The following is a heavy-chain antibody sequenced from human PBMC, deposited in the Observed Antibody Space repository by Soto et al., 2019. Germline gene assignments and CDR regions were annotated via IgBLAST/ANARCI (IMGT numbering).Heavy chain of an antibody. Sequence: PSQTLSLTCAISGDSVSSNSAAWNWIRQSPSRGLEWLGRTYYRSKWYNDYAVSVKSRITINPDTSKNQFSLQLNSVTPEDTAVYYCERDNKRAVAAVYYYYSGRDVGGKGPPVTAPQ. V-gene: IGHV6-1*01. CDR2: TYYRSKWYN. D-gene: IGHD6-19*01. J-gene: IGHJ6*04. CDR1: GDSVSSNSAA. CDR3: ERDNKRAVAAVYYYYSGRDV.